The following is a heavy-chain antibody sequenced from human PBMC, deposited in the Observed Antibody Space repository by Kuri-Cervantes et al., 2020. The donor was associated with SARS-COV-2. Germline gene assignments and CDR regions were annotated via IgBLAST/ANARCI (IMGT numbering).Heavy chain of an antibody. CDR3: ATIHGSGSYYYRVPHPYYYGMDV. CDR2: IYHSGST. V-gene: IGHV4-4*02. CDR1: GGSISSSNW. Sequence: GSLRLSCAVSGGSISSSNWWSWVRPPPGKGLEWIGEIYHSGSTNYNPSLKSRVTISVDKSKNQFSLNLSSVTAADTAVYYCATIHGSGSYYYRVPHPYYYGMDVWGQGTTVTVSS. J-gene: IGHJ6*02. D-gene: IGHD3-10*01.